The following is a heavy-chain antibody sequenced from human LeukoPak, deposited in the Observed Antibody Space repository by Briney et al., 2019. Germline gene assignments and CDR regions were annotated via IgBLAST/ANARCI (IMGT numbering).Heavy chain of an antibody. D-gene: IGHD2-15*01. V-gene: IGHV4-4*07. CDR3: AREVARRYYYYYMDV. CDR2: IYTSGST. Sequence: SDTLSLTCTVSGGSISSYYWSWIRQPPGQGLEWIGRIYTSGSTNYNPSLKSRVTMSVDTSKNQFSLKLSSVTAADTAVYYCAREVARRYYYYYMDVWGKGTTVTISS. CDR1: GGSISSYY. J-gene: IGHJ6*03.